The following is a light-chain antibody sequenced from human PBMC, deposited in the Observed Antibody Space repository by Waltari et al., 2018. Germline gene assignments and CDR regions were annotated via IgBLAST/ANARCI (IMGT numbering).Light chain of an antibody. CDR1: SLRTYY. J-gene: IGLJ2*01. Sequence: SSELTQDPAVSVALGQTVRITCQGDSLRTYYVSWFQQKAGQAPTLVIYGKNNRPSGIPDRFSASTSGSRASLTIMGAQAEDEADYYCHSRDSNGDVLIGGGTKVTVV. CDR2: GKN. CDR3: HSRDSNGDVL. V-gene: IGLV3-19*01.